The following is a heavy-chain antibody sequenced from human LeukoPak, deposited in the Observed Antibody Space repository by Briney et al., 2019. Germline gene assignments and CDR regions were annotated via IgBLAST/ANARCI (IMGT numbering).Heavy chain of an antibody. CDR1: GFTFTAYL. Sequence: GRSLRLSCAASGFTFTAYLIHWVRQAPGKGLEWVAVTSSDGNAMFYADSVKGRFTISRDNSKNTLYLQMNSLRAEDTAVYYCVRESEYYFDHSASFDYWGQGTLVTVSS. V-gene: IGHV3-30-3*01. CDR3: VRESEYYFDHSASFDY. CDR2: TSSDGNAM. J-gene: IGHJ4*02. D-gene: IGHD3-22*01.